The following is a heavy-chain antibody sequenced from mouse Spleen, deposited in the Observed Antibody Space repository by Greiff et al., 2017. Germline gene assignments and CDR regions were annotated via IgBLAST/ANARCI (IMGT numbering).Heavy chain of an antibody. D-gene: IGHD4-1*01. Sequence: EVHLVESGGGLVKPGGSLKLSCAASGFTFSDYGMHWVRQAPEKGLEWVAYISSGSSTIYYADTVKGRFTISRDNAKNTLFLQMTSLRSEDTAMYYCARLNWALDYWGQGTTLTVSS. CDR2: ISSGSSTI. CDR3: ARLNWALDY. CDR1: GFTFSDYG. J-gene: IGHJ2*01. V-gene: IGHV5-17*01.